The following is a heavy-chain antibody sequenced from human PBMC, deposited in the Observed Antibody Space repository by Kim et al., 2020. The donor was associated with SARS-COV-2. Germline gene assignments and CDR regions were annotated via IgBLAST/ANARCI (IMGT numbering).Heavy chain of an antibody. CDR2: IYYSGST. J-gene: IGHJ4*02. Sequence: SQTLSLTCTVSGGSISSSSYYWGWIRQPPGEGLEWIGSIYYSGSTYYNPSLKSRVTISVDTSKSQFSLKLSSVTAADTAVYYCARLSFGSSGYYYGGFDYWGQGTLVTVSS. D-gene: IGHD3-22*01. CDR3: ARLSFGSSGYYYGGFDY. V-gene: IGHV4-39*01. CDR1: GGSISSSSYY.